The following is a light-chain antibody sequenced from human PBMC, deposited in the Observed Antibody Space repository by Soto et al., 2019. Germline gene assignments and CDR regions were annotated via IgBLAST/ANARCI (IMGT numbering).Light chain of an antibody. CDR3: QHYNNWPT. CDR2: GAS. J-gene: IGKJ1*01. Sequence: EVVMTQSPATLSVSPGERGTLSCRASQSVSSNLAWYQQKPGQAPRLLIYGASTRATGIPARFSGSGSGTEFTLTISSLQSEDFAVYYCQHYNNWPTFGQGTKVEIK. V-gene: IGKV3-15*01. CDR1: QSVSSN.